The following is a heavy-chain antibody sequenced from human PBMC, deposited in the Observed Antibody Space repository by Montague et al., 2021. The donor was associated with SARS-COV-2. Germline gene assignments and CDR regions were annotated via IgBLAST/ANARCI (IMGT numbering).Heavy chain of an antibody. D-gene: IGHD3-10*01. J-gene: IGHJ4*02. Sequence: SLRLSCAASGFTLYAYWMNWVRQAPGKGLEWVANINYDGSETYYVGSVKGRFTISRDNANNALHLQMNNLRAADTAVYLCARNPHRTYFYGSGIYLLNHSFDYWGPGTRVTVSS. CDR1: GFTLYAYW. CDR2: INYDGSET. CDR3: ARNPHRTYFYGSGIYLLNHSFDY. V-gene: IGHV3-7*01.